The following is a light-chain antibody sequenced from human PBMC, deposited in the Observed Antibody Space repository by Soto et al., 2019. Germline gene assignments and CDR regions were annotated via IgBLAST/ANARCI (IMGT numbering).Light chain of an antibody. CDR1: QGISSY. CDR2: AAS. V-gene: IGKV1-8*01. J-gene: IGKJ5*01. Sequence: AIRMTQSPSSLSACTGDRVTITCRASQGISSYLAWYQQKPGKAPKLLIYAASTLRSGVPSRFSGSGSGTDFTLTLSCLQSEDFATYYCQQYYSYPYTFGQGTRLEIK. CDR3: QQYYSYPYT.